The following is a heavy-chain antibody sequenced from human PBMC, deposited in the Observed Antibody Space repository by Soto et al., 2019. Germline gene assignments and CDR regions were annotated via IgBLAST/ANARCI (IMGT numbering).Heavy chain of an antibody. CDR3: ASPKIAFYNWFDP. V-gene: IGHV4-59*08. J-gene: IGHJ5*02. Sequence: SETLSLTCTVPGGSISSYYWSWIRQPPGKGLEWIGYIYYSGSTNYNPSLKSRVTISVDTSKNQFSLKLSSVTAADTAVYYCASPKIAFYNWFDPWGQGTLVTVSS. D-gene: IGHD3-3*02. CDR2: IYYSGST. CDR1: GGSISSYY.